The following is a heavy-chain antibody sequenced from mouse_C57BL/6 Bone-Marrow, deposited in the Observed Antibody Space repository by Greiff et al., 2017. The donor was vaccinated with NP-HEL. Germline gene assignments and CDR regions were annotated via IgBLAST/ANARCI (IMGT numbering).Heavy chain of an antibody. CDR3: AIYIGYAMDY. CDR1: GYTFTSYW. J-gene: IGHJ4*01. CDR2: IDPSDSYT. V-gene: IGHV1-69*01. Sequence: VQLQQSGAELVMPGASVKLSCKASGYTFTSYWMHWVKQRPGQGLEWIGEIDPSDSYTNYNQKFKGKSTLTVDKSSSTAYMQLSSLTSEDSAVYYCAIYIGYAMDYWGQGTSVTVSS. D-gene: IGHD1-3*01.